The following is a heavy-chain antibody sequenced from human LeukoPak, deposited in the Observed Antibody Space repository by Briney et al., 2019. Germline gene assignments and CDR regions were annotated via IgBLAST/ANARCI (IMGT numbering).Heavy chain of an antibody. J-gene: IGHJ4*02. CDR2: IYYSETT. CDR1: GGSISNYY. V-gene: IGHV4-4*08. D-gene: IGHD2-2*01. Sequence: SETLSLTCTVSGGSISNYYWSWIRQPPGKGLEWIGYIYYSETTNYNPSLKSRVTISVDTSKNQFSLKLSSVTAADTAVYYCARDVCSSTSCRLFDYWGQGTLVTVSS. CDR3: ARDVCSSTSCRLFDY.